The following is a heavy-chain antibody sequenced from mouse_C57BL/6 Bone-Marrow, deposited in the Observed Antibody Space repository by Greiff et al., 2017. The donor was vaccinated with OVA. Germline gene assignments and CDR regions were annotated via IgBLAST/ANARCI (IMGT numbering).Heavy chain of an antibody. CDR1: GYTFTSYW. CDR2: IYPGSGST. Sequence: QVQLKQPGAELVKPGASVKMSCKASGYTFTSYWITWVKQRPGQGLEWIGDIYPGSGSTNYNEKFKSKATLTVDTSSSTAYMQLSSLTSEDSAVYYCARIITTVHWYFDVWGTGTTVTVSS. V-gene: IGHV1-55*01. D-gene: IGHD1-1*01. J-gene: IGHJ1*03. CDR3: ARIITTVHWYFDV.